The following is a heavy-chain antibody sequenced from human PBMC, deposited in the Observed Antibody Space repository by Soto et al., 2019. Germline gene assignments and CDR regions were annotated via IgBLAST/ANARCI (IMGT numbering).Heavy chain of an antibody. Sequence: QVQLVQSGAEVRKPGSSVKVSGKASGGLFSTYAITWVRQSPGQGLEWGGGIIPLFATTHYAQKIQCRVTITAHDTTTKAYLEMSRLISEASAVYYGARDVCETTSCSNPHWYFELWGRGTLVIVSS. V-gene: IGHV1-69*01. J-gene: IGHJ2*01. D-gene: IGHD2-2*01. CDR3: ARDVCETTSCSNPHWYFEL. CDR2: IIPLFATT. CDR1: GGLFSTYA.